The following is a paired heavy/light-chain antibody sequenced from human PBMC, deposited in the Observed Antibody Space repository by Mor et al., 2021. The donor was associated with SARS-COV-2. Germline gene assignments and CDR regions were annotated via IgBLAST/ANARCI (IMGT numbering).Light chain of an antibody. V-gene: IGLV3-21*02. CDR2: DDS. J-gene: IGLJ2*01. CDR3: QVWDGSPDLVV. CDR1: SIGTKS. Sequence: SYVLTQPLSVSVAPGQTARITCGGYSIGTKSVHWYQKKPGQAPVLVVYDDSDRPSGIPERFSGSNSGNTATLTISRVEDGDEADYYCQVWDGSPDLVVFGGGTKLTVL.
Heavy chain of an antibody. J-gene: IGHJ4*02. Sequence: EVQLVESGGGLVKPGGSLRLSCAASGFTLTTYNMNWVRQAPGKGLEWVSLISSSGDYMYYADSLRGRFTISRDHAKNSLYLQMNSLRAEDTAVYYCARDPSSYDFWTPLRTSPYFDCWGQGTLVTVSS. CDR2: ISSSGDYM. CDR1: GFTLTTYN. CDR3: ARDPSSYDFWTPLRTSPYFDC. V-gene: IGHV3-21*06. D-gene: IGHD3-3*01.